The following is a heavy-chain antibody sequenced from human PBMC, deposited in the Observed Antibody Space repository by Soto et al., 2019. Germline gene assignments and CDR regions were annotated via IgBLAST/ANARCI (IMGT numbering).Heavy chain of an antibody. D-gene: IGHD3-10*01. V-gene: IGHV1-18*01. Sequence: QVQLVQSGPEVKKPGASVKVSCKASGYTFTSYGISWVRQAPGQGLEWMGWISTYNGNPNYVQKLQGSVTMTTDTAKSTAYMERRGLRSDDTAVVYWARAPLYVTSAKNAFQIWGQGTVVTVSS. CDR2: ISTYNGNP. J-gene: IGHJ3*02. CDR1: GYTFTSYG. CDR3: ARAPLYVTSAKNAFQI.